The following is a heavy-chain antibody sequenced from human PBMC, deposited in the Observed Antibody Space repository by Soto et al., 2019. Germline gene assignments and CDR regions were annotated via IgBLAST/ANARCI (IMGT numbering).Heavy chain of an antibody. V-gene: IGHV4-59*13. Sequence: SETLSLTCTVSGGSISSYYWSWIRQPPGKGLEWIGYIYYSGSTNYNPSLKSRVTISVDTSKNQFSLKLSSVTAADTAVYYCARGVLFRHFDWSYLYFDYWGPGTLLAVST. J-gene: IGHJ4*02. D-gene: IGHD3-9*01. CDR1: GGSISSYY. CDR2: IYYSGST. CDR3: ARGVLFRHFDWSYLYFDY.